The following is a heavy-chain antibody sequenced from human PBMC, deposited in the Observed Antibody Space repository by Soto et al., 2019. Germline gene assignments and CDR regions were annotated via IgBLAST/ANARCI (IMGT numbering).Heavy chain of an antibody. CDR2: MNPNSGNT. V-gene: IGHV1-8*01. CDR1: GYTFTSYD. D-gene: IGHD3-3*01. J-gene: IGHJ6*02. CDR3: AAPARSGYFRGIYYYGMDV. Sequence: ASVKVSCKASGYTFTSYDINWVRQATGQGLEWMGWMNPNSGNTGYAQKFKGRVTMTRNTSISTAYMELSSLRSEDTAVYYCAAPARSGYFRGIYYYGMDVWGQGTTVTVSS.